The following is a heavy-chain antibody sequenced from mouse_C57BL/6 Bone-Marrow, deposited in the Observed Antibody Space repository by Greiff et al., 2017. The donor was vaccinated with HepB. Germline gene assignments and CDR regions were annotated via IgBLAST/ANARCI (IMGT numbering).Heavy chain of an antibody. D-gene: IGHD1-1*01. Sequence: VKLQESGAELARPGASVKLSCKASGYTFTSYGISWVKQRTGQGLEWIGEIYPSSGNTYYNEKFKGKATLTADKAYSTAYMELRSLTSEDSAVYFCARKATVEAWFAYWGQGTLVTVSA. CDR2: IYPSSGNT. CDR1: GYTFTSYG. CDR3: ARKATVEAWFAY. J-gene: IGHJ3*01. V-gene: IGHV1-81*01.